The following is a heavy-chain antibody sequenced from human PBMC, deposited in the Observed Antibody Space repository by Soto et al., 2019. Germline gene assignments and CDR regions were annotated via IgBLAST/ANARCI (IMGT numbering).Heavy chain of an antibody. V-gene: IGHV3-23*01. Sequence: GGSLRLSCAASGFTFSTYAMNWVRQAPGKGLEWVSSISGSGSDTYYTDSVKGRFIISRDNSLGTMSLEMNSLRAEDTAVYYCAKDLHLFQVLWGRGPMFHFWGQGTQVTVS. CDR1: GFTFSTYA. J-gene: IGHJ4*02. CDR3: AKDLHLFQVLWGRGPMFHF. D-gene: IGHD2-2*01. CDR2: ISGSGSDT.